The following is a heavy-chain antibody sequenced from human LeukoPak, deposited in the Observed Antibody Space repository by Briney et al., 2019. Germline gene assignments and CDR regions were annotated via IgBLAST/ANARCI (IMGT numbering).Heavy chain of an antibody. J-gene: IGHJ5*02. CDR3: ARALLVVPAATYNWFDP. CDR2: IIPIFGTA. D-gene: IGHD2-2*01. CDR1: GGTFSSYA. V-gene: IGHV1-69*13. Sequence: ASVKVSCKASGGTFSSYAINWVRQAPGQGLEWMGGIIPIFGTANYAQKFQGRVTITADESTSTAYMELSSLRSEDTAVYYCARALLVVPAATYNWFDPWGQGTLVTVSS.